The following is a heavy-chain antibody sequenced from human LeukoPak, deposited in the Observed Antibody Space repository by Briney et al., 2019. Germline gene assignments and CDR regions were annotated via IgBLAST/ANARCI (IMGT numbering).Heavy chain of an antibody. CDR2: FDPEDGET. CDR3: ALGVVAFAAFDI. J-gene: IGHJ3*02. Sequence: ASVKVSCKVSGYTLTELSMHWVRQAPGKGLEGMGGFDPEDGETIYAQKFQGRVTMTEDTSTDTAYMELSSLRSEDTAVYYCALGVVAFAAFDIWGQGTMVTVSS. D-gene: IGHD2-15*01. V-gene: IGHV1-24*01. CDR1: GYTLTELS.